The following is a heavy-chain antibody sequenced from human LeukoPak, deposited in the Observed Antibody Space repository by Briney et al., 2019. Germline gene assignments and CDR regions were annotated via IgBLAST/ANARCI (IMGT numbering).Heavy chain of an antibody. CDR3: ATFTLFGELRDAFDI. V-gene: IGHV1-24*01. Sequence: ASVKVSCKVSGYTLTELSMHWVRQAPGKGLEWMGGFDPEDGETIYAQKLQGRVTMTEDTSTDTAYMELSSLRSEDTAVYYCATFTLFGELRDAFDIWGQGTMVTVSS. CDR2: FDPEDGET. J-gene: IGHJ3*02. CDR1: GYTLTELS. D-gene: IGHD3-10*02.